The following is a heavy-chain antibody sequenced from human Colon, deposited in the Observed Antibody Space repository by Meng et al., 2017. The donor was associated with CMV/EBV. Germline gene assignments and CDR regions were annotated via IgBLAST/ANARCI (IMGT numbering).Heavy chain of an antibody. J-gene: IGHJ5*02. CDR2: INHSGST. V-gene: IGHV4-34*01. CDR3: ARGHLALSLRFLEWLPSGRFDP. Sequence: SGYYWSWIRQPTGKGLEWIGEINHSGSTNYNPSLKSRVTISVDTSKNQFSLKLSSVTAADTAVYYCARGHLALSLRFLEWLPSGRFDPWGQGTLVTVS. CDR1: SGYY. D-gene: IGHD3-3*01.